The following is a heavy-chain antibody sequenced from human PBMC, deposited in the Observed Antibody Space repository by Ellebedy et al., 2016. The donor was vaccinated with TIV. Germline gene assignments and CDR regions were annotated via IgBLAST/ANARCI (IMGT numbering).Heavy chain of an antibody. D-gene: IGHD1-1*01. Sequence: GGSLRLSCLASGFTFRTYAFHWVRQSPGRGLEYVAALDAYGRSSYYADSVKGRFTISRDDPKNMLYLQMTSLKREDSALYYCVRTGTIDFWGQGTLVTVSS. CDR3: VRTGTIDF. CDR2: LDAYGRSS. J-gene: IGHJ4*02. V-gene: IGHV3-64D*06. CDR1: GFTFRTYA.